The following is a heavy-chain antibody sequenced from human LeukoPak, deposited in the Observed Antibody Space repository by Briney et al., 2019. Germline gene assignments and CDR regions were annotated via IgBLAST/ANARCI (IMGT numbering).Heavy chain of an antibody. J-gene: IGHJ6*03. CDR3: ARGPAARNAYYNYSTDV. D-gene: IGHD2-2*01. V-gene: IGHV4-38-2*02. CDR1: GYSISSGYY. CDR2: LYHSGST. Sequence: PSETLSLTCTVSGYSISSGYYWGWIRQPPGKGLEWIGSLYHSGSTYYNPSLKSRATISIDTPKNQFSLKLSSVTAADTAMYYCARGPAARNAYYNYSTDVWGKGTTVTTSS.